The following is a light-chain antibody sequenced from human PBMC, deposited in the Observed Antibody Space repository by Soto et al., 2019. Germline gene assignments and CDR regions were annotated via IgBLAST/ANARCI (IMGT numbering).Light chain of an antibody. CDR1: QSVSSN. V-gene: IGKV3-15*01. J-gene: IGKJ4*01. CDR2: AVS. CDR3: QQYGSSPPDT. Sequence: EIMMTQSPGTLSASPGERATLSCRASQSVSSNLAWYQQKPGQAPRLLIYAVSTRATGIPARFSGSGSGTEFTLTISSLQSEDFAVYYCQQYGSSPPDTFGGGTKVEIK.